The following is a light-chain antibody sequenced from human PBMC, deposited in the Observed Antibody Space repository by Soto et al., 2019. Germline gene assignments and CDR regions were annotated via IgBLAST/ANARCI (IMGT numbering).Light chain of an antibody. V-gene: IGLV2-23*01. CDR1: SSDVGSYNL. J-gene: IGLJ1*01. Sequence: QSVLTQPASVSGSPGQSITISCTGTSSDVGSYNLVSRYQQHPGKAPKLVIYEGSKRPSGVSNRFSGSKSGNTASLTISGLQAEDEADYYCCSYAGSPFVFGTGTKVTVL. CDR3: CSYAGSPFV. CDR2: EGS.